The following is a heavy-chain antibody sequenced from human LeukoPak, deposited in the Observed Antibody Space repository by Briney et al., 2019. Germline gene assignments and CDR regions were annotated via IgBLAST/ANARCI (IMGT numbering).Heavy chain of an antibody. V-gene: IGHV4-61*01. CDR2: IYYSGST. J-gene: IGHJ4*02. CDR3: ARDQGSGYLDY. D-gene: IGHD2-15*01. CDR1: GGSISSGSYY. Sequence: SETLSLTCTVSGGSISSGSYYWSWIRQPPGKGLEWIGYIYYSGSTNYNPSLKSRVTISVDTSKNQFSLKLSSVTAADTAVYYCARDQGSGYLDYWGQGTLVTVSS.